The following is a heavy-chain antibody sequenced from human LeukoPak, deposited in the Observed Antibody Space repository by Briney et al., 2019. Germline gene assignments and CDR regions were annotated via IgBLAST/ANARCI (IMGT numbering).Heavy chain of an antibody. CDR1: GGSISSYY. Sequence: SETLSLTCTVSGGSISSYYWSWIRQPPGKGLEWIGYIYYSGSTNYNPSLKSRVTISVDTSKNQFSLKLSSVTAADTAVYYCARGYSATYGRFDYWGQGTLVTVSS. V-gene: IGHV4-59*01. CDR3: ARGYSATYGRFDY. J-gene: IGHJ4*02. CDR2: IYYSGST. D-gene: IGHD5-12*01.